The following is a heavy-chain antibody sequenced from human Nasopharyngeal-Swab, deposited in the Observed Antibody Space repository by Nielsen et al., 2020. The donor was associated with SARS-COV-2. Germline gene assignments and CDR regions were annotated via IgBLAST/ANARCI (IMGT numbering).Heavy chain of an antibody. V-gene: IGHV3-7*01. J-gene: IGHJ4*02. CDR1: GFTFSSYW. CDR2: IKEDGSAK. Sequence: GESLKISCAASGFTFSSYWMSWVRQAPGKGLEWVANIKEDGSAKYYVDSVKGRFTISRDNAEKSLYLEMNSLRAEDTAVYYCARNPVDYDYVWGSYRYRTFDYWGQGTLVTVSS. CDR3: ARNPVDYDYVWGSYRYRTFDY. D-gene: IGHD3-16*02.